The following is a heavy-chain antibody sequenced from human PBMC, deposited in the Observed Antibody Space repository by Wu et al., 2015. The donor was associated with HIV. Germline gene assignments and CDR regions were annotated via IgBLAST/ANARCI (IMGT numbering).Heavy chain of an antibody. J-gene: IGHJ3*02. CDR1: GGTFSSYA. V-gene: IGHV1-69*13. CDR3: ARDQAFIVGATQKMSAFDI. D-gene: IGHD1-26*01. CDR2: IIPIFGTA. Sequence: QVQLVQSGAEVKKPGSSVKVSCKASGGTFSSYAISWVRQAPGQGLEWMGRIIPIFGTANYAQKFQGRVTITADESTSTAYMELSSLRSEDTAVYYCARDQAFIVGATQKMSAFDIWGQGTMVTVSS.